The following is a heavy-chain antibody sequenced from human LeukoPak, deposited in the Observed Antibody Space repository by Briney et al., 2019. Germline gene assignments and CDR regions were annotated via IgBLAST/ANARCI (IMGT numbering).Heavy chain of an antibody. CDR3: ARLSGGPGTTPYFDY. D-gene: IGHD4-17*01. J-gene: IGHJ4*02. CDR1: GGTFSSYA. CDR2: IIPIFGTA. V-gene: IGHV1-69*13. Sequence: VKVSCKASGGTFSSYAISWVRQAPGQGLEWMGGIIPIFGTANYAQKFQGRVTITADESTSTAYMELSSLRSEDTAVYYCARLSGGPGTTPYFDYWGQGTLVTVSS.